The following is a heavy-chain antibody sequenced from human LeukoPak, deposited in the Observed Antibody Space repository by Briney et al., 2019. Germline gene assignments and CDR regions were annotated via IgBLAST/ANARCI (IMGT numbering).Heavy chain of an antibody. Sequence: QPGGSLGLSCAASGFNLGRFAMSWVRQAPGKGLEWVSAISGSGGSTYYADSVKGRFTISRDNSKNTLYLQMNSLRAEDTAVYYCAKDATRAFWGQGTLVTVSS. D-gene: IGHD5-12*01. CDR3: AKDATRAF. CDR1: GFNLGRFA. J-gene: IGHJ4*02. V-gene: IGHV3-23*01. CDR2: ISGSGGST.